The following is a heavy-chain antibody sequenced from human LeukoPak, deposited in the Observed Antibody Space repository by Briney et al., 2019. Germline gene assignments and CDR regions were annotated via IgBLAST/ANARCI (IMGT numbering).Heavy chain of an antibody. J-gene: IGHJ6*03. D-gene: IGHD3-10*01. CDR1: GGTFSSYA. CDR3: ARDLRGVIISGYYYYYMDV. CDR2: IIPIFGTA. Sequence: SVKVSCKXTGGTFSSYAISWVRQAPGQGLEWMGGIIPIFGTANYAQKFQGRVTITTDESTSTAYMELSSLRSEDTAVYYCARDLRGVIISGYYYYYMDVWGKGTTVTVSS. V-gene: IGHV1-69*05.